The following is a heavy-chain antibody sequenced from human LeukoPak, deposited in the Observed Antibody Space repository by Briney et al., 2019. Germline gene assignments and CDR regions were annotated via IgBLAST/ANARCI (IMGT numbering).Heavy chain of an antibody. Sequence: PGGSLRLSCAASGFTFSSYGMSWVRQAPGKGLEWVAFIRYDGSNKYYADSVKGRFTISRDNSKNTLYLQMNSLRAEDTAVYYCAKGMTYYYDSSGYYQVDYWGQGTLVTVSS. CDR1: GFTFSSYG. D-gene: IGHD3-22*01. J-gene: IGHJ4*02. CDR2: IRYDGSNK. V-gene: IGHV3-30*02. CDR3: AKGMTYYYDSSGYYQVDY.